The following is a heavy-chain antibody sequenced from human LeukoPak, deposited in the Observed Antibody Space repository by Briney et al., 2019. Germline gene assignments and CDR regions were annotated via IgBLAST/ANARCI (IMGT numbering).Heavy chain of an antibody. Sequence: PSETLSLTCAVSGYSISSGYYWGWIRQPPGKGLEWIGSIYHSGSTYYNPSLKSRVTISVDKSKNQFSLKLSSVTAADTAVYYCARQFGVVIQRVYYYYYMDVWGKGTTVTVSS. V-gene: IGHV4-38-2*01. CDR1: GYSISSGYY. CDR3: ARQFGVVIQRVYYYYYMDV. D-gene: IGHD3-3*01. CDR2: IYHSGST. J-gene: IGHJ6*03.